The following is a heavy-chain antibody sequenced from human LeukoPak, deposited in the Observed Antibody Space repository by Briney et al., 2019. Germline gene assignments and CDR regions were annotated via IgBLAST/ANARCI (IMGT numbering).Heavy chain of an antibody. V-gene: IGHV4-31*03. J-gene: IGHJ5*02. Sequence: SQTLSLTCTVSGGSISSGGYYWSWIRQHPGKGLEWIGYIYYSGSTYYNPSLKSRVTISVDTSKNLFSLKLSSVTAADTAVYYCARGGPTMIVVVEGWFDPWGQGTLVTVSS. CDR3: ARGGPTMIVVVEGWFDP. CDR1: GGSISSGGYY. D-gene: IGHD3-22*01. CDR2: IYYSGST.